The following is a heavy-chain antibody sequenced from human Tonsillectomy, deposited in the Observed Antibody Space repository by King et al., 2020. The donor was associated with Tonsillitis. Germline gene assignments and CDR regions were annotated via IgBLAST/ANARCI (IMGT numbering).Heavy chain of an antibody. CDR2: IKRKTDGGTT. CDR1: GFTFSNAW. CDR3: TTGFYGSGNYYLVDY. J-gene: IGHJ4*02. V-gene: IGHV3-15*01. Sequence: QLVQSGGGLVKPGGSLRLSCGASGFTFSNAWMTWVRQAPGKGLEWVGRIKRKTDGGTTDYAAPVTGRFTISRDDSKNTLYLQMNSLKTEDTAVYYCTTGFYGSGNYYLVDYWGQGTLVTVSS. D-gene: IGHD3-10*01.